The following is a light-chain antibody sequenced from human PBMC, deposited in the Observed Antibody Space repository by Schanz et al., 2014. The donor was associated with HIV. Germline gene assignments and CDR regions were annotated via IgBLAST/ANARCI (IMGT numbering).Light chain of an antibody. Sequence: EVVMTQSPATLSVSPGERATLSCRPSQSVDSKLAWYQQKTGQAPRLLIYGASTRATGIPDRFSGSGSGTDFTLTISRLEPEDFAVYYCQQRSNRPVTFGQGTRLEIK. J-gene: IGKJ5*01. CDR3: QQRSNRPVT. V-gene: IGKV3D-15*01. CDR1: QSVDSK. CDR2: GAS.